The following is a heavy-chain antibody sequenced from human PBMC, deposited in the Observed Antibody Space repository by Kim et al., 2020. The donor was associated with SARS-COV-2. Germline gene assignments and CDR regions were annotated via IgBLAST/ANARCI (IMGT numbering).Heavy chain of an antibody. CDR1: GFTFSSYG. J-gene: IGHJ4*02. V-gene: IGHV3-33*01. D-gene: IGHD6-6*01. Sequence: GGSLRLSCAASGFTFSSYGMHWVRQAPGKGLEWVAVIWYDGSNKYYADSVKGRFTISRDNSKNTLYLQMNSLRAEDTAVYYCARESEGRSIAALSLCDYWGQGTLVTVSS. CDR2: IWYDGSNK. CDR3: ARESEGRSIAALSLCDY.